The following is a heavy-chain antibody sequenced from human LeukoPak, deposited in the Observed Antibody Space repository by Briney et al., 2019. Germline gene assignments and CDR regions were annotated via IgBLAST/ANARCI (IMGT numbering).Heavy chain of an antibody. V-gene: IGHV4-4*02. CDR1: GGSISSSNW. CDR3: ARDGGYCSGGSCYEGSYYYYGMDV. J-gene: IGHJ6*02. CDR2: IYHSGST. Sequence: SGTLSLTCAVSGGSISSSNWWSWVRQPPGKGLEWIGEIYHSGSTNYNPSLKSRVTIPVDKSKNQFSLKLSSVTAADTAVYYCARDGGYCSGGSCYEGSYYYYGMDVWGQGTTVTVSS. D-gene: IGHD2-15*01.